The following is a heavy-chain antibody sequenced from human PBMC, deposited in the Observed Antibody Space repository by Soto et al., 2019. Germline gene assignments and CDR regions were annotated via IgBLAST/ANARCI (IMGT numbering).Heavy chain of an antibody. J-gene: IGHJ4*02. CDR2: INAGNGNT. V-gene: IGHV1-3*01. D-gene: IGHD3-3*01. CDR3: ARDYDFWSGYSSNDY. Sequence: ASVKVSCKASGYTFTGYAMHWVRQAPGQRLEWMGWINAGNGNTKYSQKFQGRVTITRDTSASTAYMELSSLRSEDTAVYYCARDYDFWSGYSSNDYWGQGTLVTVSS. CDR1: GYTFTGYA.